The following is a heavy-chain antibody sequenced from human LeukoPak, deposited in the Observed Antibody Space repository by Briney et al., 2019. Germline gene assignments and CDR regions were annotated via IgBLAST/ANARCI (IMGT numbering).Heavy chain of an antibody. CDR2: IYYSGST. CDR3: ARQGGYDGMDV. V-gene: IGHV4-59*08. J-gene: IGHJ6*02. D-gene: IGHD2-15*01. CDR1: GGSISSYY. Sequence: KTSETLSLTCTVSGGSISSYYWSWIRQPPGKGLEWIGYIYYSGSTNYNPSLKSRVTISVDTSKNQFSLKLSSVTAADTAVYYCARQGGYDGMDVWGQGTTVTVSS.